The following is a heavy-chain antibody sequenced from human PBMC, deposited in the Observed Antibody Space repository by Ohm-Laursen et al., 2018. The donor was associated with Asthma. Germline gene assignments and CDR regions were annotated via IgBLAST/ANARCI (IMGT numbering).Heavy chain of an antibody. J-gene: IGHJ4*02. V-gene: IGHV3-7*01. D-gene: IGHD2-2*01. CDR2: IKPDGSQT. CDR3: ATLSWYASQY. Sequence: SLRLSCSASGFTFSGSWMIWLRQAPGKGLQWLAFIKPDGSQTYYADSLEGRFSISRDNSKNSLYLQMSSLRGEDTALYYCATLSWYASQYWGQGTLVTVSS. CDR1: GFTFSGSW.